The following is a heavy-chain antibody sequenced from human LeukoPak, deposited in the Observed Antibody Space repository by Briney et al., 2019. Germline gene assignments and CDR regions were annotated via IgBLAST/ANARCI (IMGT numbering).Heavy chain of an antibody. V-gene: IGHV4-4*02. D-gene: IGHD6-13*01. CDR2: IYHSGST. CDR3: ARRGEEDIAAAGLD. J-gene: IGHJ4*02. CDR1: GGSISSSNW. Sequence: SGTLSLTCAVSGGSISSSNWWSWVRQPPGKGLEWIGEIYHSGSTNYNPSLKSRVTISVDKSKNQFSLKLSSVTAADTAVYYCARRGEEDIAAAGLDWGQGTLVTVSS.